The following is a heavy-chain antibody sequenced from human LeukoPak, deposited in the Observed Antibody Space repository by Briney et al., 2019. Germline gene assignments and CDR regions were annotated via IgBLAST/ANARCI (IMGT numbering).Heavy chain of an antibody. CDR2: INHSGST. CDR1: GGPFSGYY. D-gene: IGHD3-22*01. Sequence: SETLSLTCAVYGGPFSGYYWSWIRQPPGKGLEWFGEINHSGSTNYNPSLKSRVTISVDTSKNQFSLKLSSVTAADTAVYYCALSSGYYYAHAFDIWGQGTMVTVSS. CDR3: ALSSGYYYAHAFDI. V-gene: IGHV4-34*01. J-gene: IGHJ3*02.